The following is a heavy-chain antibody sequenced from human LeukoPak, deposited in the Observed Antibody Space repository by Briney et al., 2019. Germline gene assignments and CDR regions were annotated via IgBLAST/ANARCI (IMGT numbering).Heavy chain of an antibody. J-gene: IGHJ5*02. Sequence: GSSLRLSCAASGFSFNIYGMHWVRQAPGKGLEWVAVIWAGGSESYYAGSVKGRFTISKDNSANTVYLQMNSLRAEDTAVYYCARGVDTSGHYNWFDPWGQGTLVTVSS. CDR1: GFSFNIYG. D-gene: IGHD3-22*01. CDR3: ARGVDTSGHYNWFDP. V-gene: IGHV3-33*01. CDR2: IWAGGSES.